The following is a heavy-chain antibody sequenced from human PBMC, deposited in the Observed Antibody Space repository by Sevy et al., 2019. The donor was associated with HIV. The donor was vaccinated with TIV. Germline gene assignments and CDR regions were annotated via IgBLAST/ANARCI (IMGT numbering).Heavy chain of an antibody. CDR1: GFTFSSYS. CDR3: ARDGVESTGATNGMDV. J-gene: IGHJ6*02. CDR2: ISSSSSYI. V-gene: IGHV3-21*01. D-gene: IGHD1-26*01. Sequence: GGSLRLSCAASGFTFSSYSMNWVRQAPGKGLEWVSSISSSSSYIYYADSVKGRFTISRDNAKNSLYLQMNSLRAEDTAVYYCARDGVESTGATNGMDVWGQGTTVTVSS.